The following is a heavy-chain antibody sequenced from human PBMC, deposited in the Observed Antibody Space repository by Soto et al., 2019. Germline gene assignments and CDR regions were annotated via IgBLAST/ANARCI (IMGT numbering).Heavy chain of an antibody. J-gene: IGHJ6*02. CDR3: ASDPTVVRGVYYYYYDMDV. CDR2: IYYSGST. Sequence: QVQLQESGPGLVKPSETLSLTCTVSGGSISSYYWSWIRQPPGQGLEWIGYIYYSGSTNSNPSLKSRVNISVDTSKNQFSMKLSSVTAAYTAVYYCASDPTVVRGVYYYYYDMDVWGQGTTVTVSS. V-gene: IGHV4-59*01. D-gene: IGHD3-10*01. CDR1: GGSISSYY.